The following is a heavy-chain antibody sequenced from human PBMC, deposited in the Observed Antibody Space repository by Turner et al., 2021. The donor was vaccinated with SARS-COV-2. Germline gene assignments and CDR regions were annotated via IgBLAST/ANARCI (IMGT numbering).Heavy chain of an antibody. CDR3: ATGVAVAGTPSDYYYYYGMDV. V-gene: IGHV1-69*01. CDR1: GGTFSSYV. Sequence: QVQLVQSGAEVKKPGSSVKVSCKASGGTFSSYVISWVRQAPGQGLEWMGGIIPIFGTPNYAQKFQGRVTITADESTSTAYMELSSLRSEDTAVYYCATGVAVAGTPSDYYYYYGMDVWGQGTTVTVSS. J-gene: IGHJ6*02. CDR2: IIPIFGTP. D-gene: IGHD6-19*01.